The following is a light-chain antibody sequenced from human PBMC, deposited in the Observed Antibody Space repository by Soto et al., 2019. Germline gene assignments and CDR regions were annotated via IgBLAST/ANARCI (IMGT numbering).Light chain of an antibody. CDR3: QQSYNTPYT. CDR1: QSISSW. J-gene: IGKJ2*01. V-gene: IGKV1-5*01. CDR2: DAS. Sequence: DIQMTQSPSTLSASVGDRVTITCRASQSISSWLAWYQQKPGKAPKLLIYDASSLESGVPSRFSGSGSGTEFTLTISSLQPDDFATYYCQQSYNTPYTFGQGTKLQIK.